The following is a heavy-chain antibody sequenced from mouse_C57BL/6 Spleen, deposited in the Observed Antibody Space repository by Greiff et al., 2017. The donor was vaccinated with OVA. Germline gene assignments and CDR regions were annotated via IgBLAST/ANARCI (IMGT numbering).Heavy chain of an antibody. J-gene: IGHJ1*03. CDR1: GFSLTSYA. Sequence: VHLVESGPGLVAPSQSLSIACTVSGFSLTSYAISWVRQPPGKGLEWLGVIWTGGGTNYNSALKSRLSISKDNSKSQVFLKMNSLQTDDTARYYCARYLSLGRDWYFDVWGTGTTVTVSS. V-gene: IGHV2-9-1*01. D-gene: IGHD4-1*01. CDR3: ARYLSLGRDWYFDV. CDR2: IWTGGGT.